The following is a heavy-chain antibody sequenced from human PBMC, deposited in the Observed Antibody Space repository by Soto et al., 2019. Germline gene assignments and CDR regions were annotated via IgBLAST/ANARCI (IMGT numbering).Heavy chain of an antibody. J-gene: IGHJ4*02. Sequence: QVQLQESGPGLVKPSETLSLTCTVSGGTISSWYWSWIRQPPGEGLEWIGYIYYNGRTNCNPSLKSAVTISVDTSKNQFSLKLSSVTAADTAVYYCARRYGTAIDYWGQGTLVTVSS. CDR2: IYYNGRT. CDR3: ARRYGTAIDY. CDR1: GGTISSWY. V-gene: IGHV4-59*08. D-gene: IGHD3-16*01.